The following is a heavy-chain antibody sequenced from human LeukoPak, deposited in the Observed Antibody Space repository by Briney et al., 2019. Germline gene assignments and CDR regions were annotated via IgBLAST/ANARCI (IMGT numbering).Heavy chain of an antibody. J-gene: IGHJ4*02. CDR3: ARDPSGWYLSFDS. CDR2: ISSSSSYI. Sequence: PGGSLRLSCAASGFTFSTDTMNWVRQAPGKGLEWVSSISSSSSYIYYTDSLKGRFTISRDNAKNSLYLQMNSLRAEDTAVYYCARDPSGWYLSFDSWGQGTLVTVSS. D-gene: IGHD6-19*01. V-gene: IGHV3-21*01. CDR1: GFTFSTDT.